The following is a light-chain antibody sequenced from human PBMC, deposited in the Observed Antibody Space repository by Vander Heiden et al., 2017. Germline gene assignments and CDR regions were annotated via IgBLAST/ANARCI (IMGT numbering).Light chain of an antibody. CDR3: QKYNSAPPWT. CDR1: QGISNY. V-gene: IGKV1-27*01. J-gene: IGKJ1*01. CDR2: AAS. Sequence: DIQMTQSPSSLSASVGDRVTITCRANQGISNYLAWYQQKPGKVPKLLIYAASTLQSGDPSRFSGSGSGTDFTLTISSLQPEDVATYYCQKYNSAPPWTFGQGTKVEIK.